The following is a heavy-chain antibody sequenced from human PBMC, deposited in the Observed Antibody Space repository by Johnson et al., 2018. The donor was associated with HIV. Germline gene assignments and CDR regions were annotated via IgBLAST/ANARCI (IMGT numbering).Heavy chain of an antibody. CDR2: ISYDGTNK. CDR1: EFTFSNYA. V-gene: IGHV3-30*03. Sequence: QVQLVESGGGVVQPGKSLRIYCAVSEFTFSNYAMHWVRLPPGKGLQWVAVISYDGTNKYYADSVQGRFTISRDDSKDTLYIQMDSLRAEDSALYYCARGRKDIGAADGLDNDAFDMWGQGTLVTVS. J-gene: IGHJ3*02. CDR3: ARGRKDIGAADGLDNDAFDM. D-gene: IGHD6-25*01.